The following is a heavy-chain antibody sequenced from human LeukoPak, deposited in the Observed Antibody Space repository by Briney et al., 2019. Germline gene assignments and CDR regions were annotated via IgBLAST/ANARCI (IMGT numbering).Heavy chain of an antibody. V-gene: IGHV3-74*01. CDR1: GFTFSNYW. Sequence: GGSLRLSCVASGFTFSNYWMHWVRQAPGKGLEWVSRINPDGSSSNYAASVKGRFTMSRDNAKNTVYLQMASLRVEDTAVFYCVRQAVSGDSGIAYWGRGTQVTISS. CDR3: VRQAVSGDSGIAY. J-gene: IGHJ4*02. CDR2: INPDGSSS. D-gene: IGHD4-17*01.